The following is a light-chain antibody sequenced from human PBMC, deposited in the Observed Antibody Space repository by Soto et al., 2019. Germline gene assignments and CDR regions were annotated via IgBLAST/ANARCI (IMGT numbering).Light chain of an antibody. J-gene: IGKJ1*01. CDR2: GAS. Sequence: EIVLTQSPGTLSLSPGERATLSCRASQSVNRFLAWFQQKPGQAPRLLIYGASNRATGIPDRFSGSGSETDFTLTITRLVPEDYAVYYCHHYVGSPWAFGQGTTVEIK. CDR3: HHYVGSPWA. CDR1: QSVNRF. V-gene: IGKV3-20*01.